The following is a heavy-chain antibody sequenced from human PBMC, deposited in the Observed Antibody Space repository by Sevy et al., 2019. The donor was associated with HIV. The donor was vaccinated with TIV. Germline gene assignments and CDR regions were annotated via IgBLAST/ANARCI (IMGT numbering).Heavy chain of an antibody. J-gene: IGHJ4*02. CDR3: TKFYGTGSYLDY. D-gene: IGHD6-19*01. CDR1: GLTFSSYW. Sequence: GGSLRLSCAASGLTFSSYWMSWVRQAPGKGLEWVANIKEDGSEQSYVDSVKGRFTVSRDNAKNSLYLQMNSLRAEDTAVYYCTKFYGTGSYLDYWGQGTLVTVSS. CDR2: IKEDGSEQ. V-gene: IGHV3-7*01.